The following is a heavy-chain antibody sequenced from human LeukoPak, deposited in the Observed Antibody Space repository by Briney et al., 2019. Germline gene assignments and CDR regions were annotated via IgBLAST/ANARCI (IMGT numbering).Heavy chain of an antibody. CDR3: AKSHYSSSSVGHDY. D-gene: IGHD6-6*01. Sequence: GGSLRLSCAASGFTFTRYSMTWVRQAPGKGLEWVSYISSSSSTIHYADSVKGRFTISRDNSKNTLYLQMNSLRAEDTAVYYCAKSHYSSSSVGHDYWGQGTLVTVSS. CDR2: ISSSSSTI. CDR1: GFTFTRYS. J-gene: IGHJ4*02. V-gene: IGHV3-48*01.